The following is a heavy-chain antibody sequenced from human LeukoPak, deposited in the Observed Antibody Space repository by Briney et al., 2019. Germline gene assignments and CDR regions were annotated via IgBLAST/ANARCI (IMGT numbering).Heavy chain of an antibody. D-gene: IGHD4-11*01. CDR1: GGSISSYY. J-gene: IGHJ4*02. CDR2: IYTSGST. Sequence: SETLSLTCTVSGGSISSYYWSLIRQPAGKGLEWIGRIYTSGSTNYNPSLKSRVTMSVDTSKNQFSLKLSSVTAADTAVYYCARDGAFTVIGFDYWGQGTLVTVSS. V-gene: IGHV4-4*07. CDR3: ARDGAFTVIGFDY.